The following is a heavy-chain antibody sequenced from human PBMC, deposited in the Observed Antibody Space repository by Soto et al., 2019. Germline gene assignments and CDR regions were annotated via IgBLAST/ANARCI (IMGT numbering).Heavy chain of an antibody. CDR1: GDSVSSNSAA. D-gene: IGHD3-22*01. V-gene: IGHV6-1*01. CDR2: TYYRSKWYN. CDR3: AREGGYYDSSGYAFDI. J-gene: IGHJ3*02. Sequence: KQSQTLSLTCAISGDSVSSNSAAWNWIRQSPSRGLEWLGRTYYRSKWYNDYAVSVKSRITINPDTSKNQFSLQLNSVTPEDTAVYYCAREGGYYDSSGYAFDIWGQGTMVTVSS.